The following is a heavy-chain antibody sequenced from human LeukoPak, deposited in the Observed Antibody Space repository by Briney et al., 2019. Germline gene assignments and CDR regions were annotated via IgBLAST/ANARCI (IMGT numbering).Heavy chain of an antibody. Sequence: GGSLRLSCAATGFTLSSYWMHWVRQVPGKGLEWVSVIYSGGSTYYADSVKGRFTISRDNSKNTLYLQMNSLRAEDTAVYYCAKEGYYYDSSGYCDYWGQGTLVTVSS. V-gene: IGHV3-NL1*01. CDR1: GFTLSSYW. D-gene: IGHD3-22*01. CDR3: AKEGYYYDSSGYCDY. CDR2: IYSGGST. J-gene: IGHJ4*02.